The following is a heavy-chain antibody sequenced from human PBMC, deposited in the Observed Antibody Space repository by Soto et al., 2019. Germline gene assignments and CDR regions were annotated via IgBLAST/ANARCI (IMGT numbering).Heavy chain of an antibody. D-gene: IGHD3-22*01. CDR1: GFTFSDYY. V-gene: IGHV3-11*04. J-gene: IGHJ4*02. Sequence: GGSLRLSCAASGFTFSDYYMSWIRQAPGKGLEWVSYISSSGSTIYYSDSVKGRFTISRDNAKNSLYLQMNSLRAEDTAVYYCAREAIIVIAAPEYYFDYWGQGTLVTVSS. CDR3: AREAIIVIAAPEYYFDY. CDR2: ISSSGSTI.